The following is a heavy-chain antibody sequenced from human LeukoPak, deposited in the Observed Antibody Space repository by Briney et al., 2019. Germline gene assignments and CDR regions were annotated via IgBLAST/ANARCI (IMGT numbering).Heavy chain of an antibody. V-gene: IGHV4-4*07. CDR3: SREPEP. J-gene: IGHJ5*02. CDR2: IYASGSA. Sequence: SETLSLTCTVSGGPISGYYWTWIRQPAGKGLEWIGRIYASGSASYNPSLESRVTMSADTSKNEISLKLTSVTAADTAVYYCSREPEPWGQGTLVTVSS. CDR1: GGPISGYY.